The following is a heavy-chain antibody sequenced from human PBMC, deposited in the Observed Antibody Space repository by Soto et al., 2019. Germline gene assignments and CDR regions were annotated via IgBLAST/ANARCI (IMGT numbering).Heavy chain of an antibody. Sequence: SETLSLTCTVSGGSISSSSYYWGWIRQPPGKGLEWIGSIYYSGSTYYNPSLKSRVTISVDTSKNQFSLKLSSVTAADTAVYYCARHGSEARHWVYYYYYMAVWGKGTTVTVSS. CDR1: GGSISSSSYY. J-gene: IGHJ6*03. V-gene: IGHV4-39*01. D-gene: IGHD6-6*01. CDR2: IYYSGST. CDR3: ARHGSEARHWVYYYYYMAV.